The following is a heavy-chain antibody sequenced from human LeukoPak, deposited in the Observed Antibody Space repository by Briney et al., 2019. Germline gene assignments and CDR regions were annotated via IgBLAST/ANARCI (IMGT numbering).Heavy chain of an antibody. J-gene: IGHJ4*02. CDR3: ARGPRGVEFDY. CDR1: GYSISSGYY. V-gene: IGHV4-38-2*02. Sequence: PSETLSLTCSVSGYSISSGYYWGWIRQPPGKGLEWIGSIYHSGGTYYNPSLKSRVTISADTSKNQFSVKLSSVTAADTAVYYCARGPRGVEFDYWGQGTLVTVSS. CDR2: IYHSGGT. D-gene: IGHD3-10*01.